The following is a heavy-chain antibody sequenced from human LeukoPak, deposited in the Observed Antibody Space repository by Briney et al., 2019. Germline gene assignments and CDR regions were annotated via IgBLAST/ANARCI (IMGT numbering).Heavy chain of an antibody. J-gene: IGHJ4*02. V-gene: IGHV3-74*01. CDR1: GFTFSSYW. D-gene: IGHD3-16*02. CDR3: ARVGRYDYIWGSYREDYFDY. CDR2: INSDGSST. Sequence: PGGSLRLSCAASGFTFSSYWMHWVRQASGKGLVWVSRINSDGSSTSYADSVKGRFTISRDNAKNTLYLQMNSLRAEDTAVYYCARVGRYDYIWGSYREDYFDYWGQGTLVTVSS.